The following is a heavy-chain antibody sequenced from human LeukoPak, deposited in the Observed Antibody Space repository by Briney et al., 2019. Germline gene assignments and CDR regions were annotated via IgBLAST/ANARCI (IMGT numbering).Heavy chain of an antibody. Sequence: SETLSLTCTVSGGSISSSSYYWGWLRQPPGTGLEWIGSIYRSGSTYYNPSLKGRVTMSLDTSKNQVSLRLSSVTAADTAVYYCARHPFATPFDYWGRGTLLTVSS. CDR1: GGSISSSSYY. CDR2: IYRSGST. J-gene: IGHJ4*02. V-gene: IGHV4-39*01. D-gene: IGHD2-15*01. CDR3: ARHPFATPFDY.